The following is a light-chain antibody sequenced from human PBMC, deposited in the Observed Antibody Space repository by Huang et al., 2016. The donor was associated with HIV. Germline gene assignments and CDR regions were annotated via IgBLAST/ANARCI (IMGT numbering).Light chain of an antibody. J-gene: IGKJ3*01. CDR3: QQYDIHPLT. Sequence: IRMTQSPSSLSASTGDRVTIPCRANQDINNFLAWYQQRPGSVPKLLIYAASPLQSGVPSRFSGNGSGTDFTLTIGCLHSEDVATYYCQQYDIHPLTFGPGTRVDIK. CDR1: QDINNF. CDR2: AAS. V-gene: IGKV1-8*01.